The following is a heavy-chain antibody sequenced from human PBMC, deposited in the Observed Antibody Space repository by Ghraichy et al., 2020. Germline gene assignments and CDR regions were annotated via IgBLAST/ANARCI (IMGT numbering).Heavy chain of an antibody. D-gene: IGHD3-10*01. V-gene: IGHV4-59*01. Sequence: ESLNISCTVSGGSISSYYWSWIRQPPGKGLEWIGYIYYSGSTNYNPSLKSRVTISVDTSKNQFSLKLSSVTAADTAVYYCARVPYGSGSPGSYYYYGMDVWGQGTTVTVSS. CDR1: GGSISSYY. J-gene: IGHJ6*02. CDR3: ARVPYGSGSPGSYYYYGMDV. CDR2: IYYSGST.